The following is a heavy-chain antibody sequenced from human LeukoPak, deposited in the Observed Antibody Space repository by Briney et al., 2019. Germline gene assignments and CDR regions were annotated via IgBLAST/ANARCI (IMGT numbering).Heavy chain of an antibody. V-gene: IGHV3-48*03. CDR2: ISGSGSTI. D-gene: IGHD2-8*01. J-gene: IGHJ5*02. CDR1: GFTFSSYE. CDR3: AKVGTSSLRDWFDP. Sequence: GGSLRLSCAASGFTFSSYEMNWVRQAPGKGLEWVSYISGSGSTIYYADSVKGRFTISRDNSKNTLYLQMNSLRAEDTAVYYCAKVGTSSLRDWFDPWGQGTLVTVSS.